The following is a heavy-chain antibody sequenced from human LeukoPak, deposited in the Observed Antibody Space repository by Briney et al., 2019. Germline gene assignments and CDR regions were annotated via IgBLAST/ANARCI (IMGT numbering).Heavy chain of an antibody. V-gene: IGHV1-18*01. CDR3: ARDHYGSGSWILEDY. CDR2: ISAYNGNT. Sequence: ASVKVSCKASGYTFTSYGTSWVRQAPGQGLEWMGWISAYNGNTNYAQKLQGRVTMTTDTSTSTAYMELRSLRSDDTAVYYCARDHYGSGSWILEDYWGQGTLVTVSS. J-gene: IGHJ4*02. CDR1: GYTFTSYG. D-gene: IGHD3-10*01.